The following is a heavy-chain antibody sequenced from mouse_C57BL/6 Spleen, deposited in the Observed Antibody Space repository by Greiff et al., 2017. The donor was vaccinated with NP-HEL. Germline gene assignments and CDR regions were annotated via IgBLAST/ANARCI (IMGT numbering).Heavy chain of an antibody. V-gene: IGHV1-7*01. CDR3: ARFRDDYARYWYFDV. CDR1: GYTFTSYW. Sequence: QVQLQQSGAELAKPGASVKLSCKASGYTFTSYWMHWVKQRPGQGLEWIGYINPSSGYTKYNQKFKDKATLTADKSSSTAYMQLSSLTYADSAVYYCARFRDDYARYWYFDVWGTGTTVTVSS. D-gene: IGHD2-4*01. CDR2: INPSSGYT. J-gene: IGHJ1*03.